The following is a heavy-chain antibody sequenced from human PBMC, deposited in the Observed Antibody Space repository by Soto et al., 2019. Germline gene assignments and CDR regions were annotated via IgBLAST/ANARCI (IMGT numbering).Heavy chain of an antibody. J-gene: IGHJ3*02. CDR2: IYPSGST. V-gene: IGHV4-4*02. CDR3: ASRSARGGSGIRDAFDI. CDR1: GGSISSSNW. Sequence: QVQLQESGPGLVKPSGTLSLTCAVSGGSISSSNWWSWVRQPPGKGLEWIGEIYPSGSTNYNPSLKSRVTISVDKSKNQFSLKLSSVTAADTAVYYCASRSARGGSGIRDAFDIWGQGTMVTVSS. D-gene: IGHD3-10*01.